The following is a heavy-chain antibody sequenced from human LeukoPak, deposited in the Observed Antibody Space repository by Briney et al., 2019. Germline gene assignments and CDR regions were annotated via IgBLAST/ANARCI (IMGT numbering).Heavy chain of an antibody. CDR2: IYYRGST. J-gene: IGHJ5*02. V-gene: IGHV4-61*01. CDR1: GGSVSTDSYY. CDR3: ARAVTMVWGVIIGGYWFAP. D-gene: IGHD3-10*01. Sequence: KPSETLSLTCTVSGGSVSTDSYYWSWIRQPPGKGLEWIGNIYYRGSTNYNPSLKSRVTISVDTSKNQFSLRLTSVTAADTAVYYCARAVTMVWGVIIGGYWFAPWGQGTLVTVSS.